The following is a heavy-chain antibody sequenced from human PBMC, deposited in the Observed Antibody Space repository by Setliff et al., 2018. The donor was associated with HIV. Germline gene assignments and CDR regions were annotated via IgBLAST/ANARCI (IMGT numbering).Heavy chain of an antibody. CDR3: ARDGTAAAPTWFDP. J-gene: IGHJ5*02. CDR2: IYYSGNT. Sequence: SGTLSLTCTVSGGSLSSSNYYCGWNRQPPGKGLEWIGSIYYSGNTYYNPSLKSRVTISGDTSKKKFSLKLRAVTAEDTAVYYCARDGTAAAPTWFDPWGQGTLVTVSS. CDR1: GGSLSSSNYY. D-gene: IGHD6-13*01. V-gene: IGHV4-39*02.